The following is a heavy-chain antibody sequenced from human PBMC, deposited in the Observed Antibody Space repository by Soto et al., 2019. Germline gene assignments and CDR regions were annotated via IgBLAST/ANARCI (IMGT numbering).Heavy chain of an antibody. CDR3: AISGWQDYYYYYGMDV. CDR2: FDPEDGKT. Sequence: ASVKVSCKTSGYTITRYGISWVRQAPGQGLEWMGGFDPEDGKTNYAQKFQGRVTMTEDTSTDTAYMELSSLRSEDTAVYYCAISGWQDYYYYYGMDVWGQGTTVTVSS. CDR1: GYTITRYG. J-gene: IGHJ6*02. D-gene: IGHD6-19*01. V-gene: IGHV1-24*01.